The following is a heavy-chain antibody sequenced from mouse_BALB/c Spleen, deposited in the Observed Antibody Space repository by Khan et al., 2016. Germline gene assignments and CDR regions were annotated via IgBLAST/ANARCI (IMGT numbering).Heavy chain of an antibody. Sequence: QVQLKQSGPGLVAPSQSLSITCTVSGFSLTSYGVSWVRQPPGKGLEWLGVIWGDGSTNYHSALISRLSISQDNSKNRVFLRLNRLQTAATSTYYCAIIYYVNYVYYAMDYWGQGTSVTVSS. CDR2: IWGDGST. V-gene: IGHV2-3*01. CDR3: AIIYYVNYVYYAMDY. J-gene: IGHJ4*01. CDR1: GFSLTSYG. D-gene: IGHD2-1*01.